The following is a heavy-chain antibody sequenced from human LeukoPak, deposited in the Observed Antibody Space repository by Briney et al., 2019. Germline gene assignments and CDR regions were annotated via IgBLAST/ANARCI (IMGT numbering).Heavy chain of an antibody. Sequence: ASVKASCKASGYTFTSYGISWVRQAPGQGLEWMGWISAYNGNTNYAQKLQGRVTMTTDTSTSTAYMELRSLRSDDTAVYYCARGYGDHFDYYYMDVWGKGTTVTVSS. CDR2: ISAYNGNT. CDR1: GYTFTSYG. V-gene: IGHV1-18*01. D-gene: IGHD4-17*01. CDR3: ARGYGDHFDYYYMDV. J-gene: IGHJ6*03.